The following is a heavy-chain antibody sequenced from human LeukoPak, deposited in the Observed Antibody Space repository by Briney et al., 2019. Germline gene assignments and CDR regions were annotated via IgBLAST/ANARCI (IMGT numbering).Heavy chain of an antibody. J-gene: IGHJ4*02. D-gene: IGHD3-3*01. V-gene: IGHV1-2*02. CDR3: AVAYYDFWSGYDSSGPLDY. Sequence: ASVKVSCKASGYTFTGYYMHWVRQAPGQGLEWMGWINPNSGGTNYAQKFQGRVTMTRDTSISTAYMELSRLRSDDTAVYYCAVAYYDFWSGYDSSGPLDYWGQGTLVTVSS. CDR2: INPNSGGT. CDR1: GYTFTGYY.